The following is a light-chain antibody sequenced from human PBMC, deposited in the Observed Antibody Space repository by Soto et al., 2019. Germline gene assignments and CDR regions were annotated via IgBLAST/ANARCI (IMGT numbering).Light chain of an antibody. CDR2: GNS. CDR1: TSNIGAGYD. J-gene: IGLJ1*01. Sequence: QSVLTQPPSVSGAPGQRVTIACTGSTSNIGAGYDVHWYQQLPGTAPKLLISGNSNRPSGVPDRFSGSKSGTSASLAITGLQAEDEADYYCQSYDSSLSEYVFGPGTKVT. CDR3: QSYDSSLSEYV. V-gene: IGLV1-40*01.